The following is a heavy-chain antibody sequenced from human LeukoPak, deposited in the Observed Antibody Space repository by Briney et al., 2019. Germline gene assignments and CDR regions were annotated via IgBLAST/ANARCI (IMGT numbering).Heavy chain of an antibody. CDR1: GGSFSGYY. CDR3: ARDIDSSGYYYEEYFDY. V-gene: IGHV4-34*01. J-gene: IGHJ4*02. Sequence: PSETLSLTCAVYGGSFSGYYWSWIRQPPGKGLEWIGSIYYSGSTYYNPSLKSRVTISVDTSKNQFSLKLSSVTAADTAVYYCARDIDSSGYYYEEYFDYWGQGTLVTVSS. CDR2: IYYSGST. D-gene: IGHD3-22*01.